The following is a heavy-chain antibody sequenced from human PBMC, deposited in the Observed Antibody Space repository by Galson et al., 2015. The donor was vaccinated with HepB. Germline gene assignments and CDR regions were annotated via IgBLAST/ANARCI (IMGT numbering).Heavy chain of an antibody. V-gene: IGHV3-48*01. D-gene: IGHD1-26*01. CDR1: GFTFSSYT. J-gene: IGHJ4*02. CDR3: ARIALSGSYWYFDY. CDR2: ISTTSDNK. Sequence: SLRLSCAASGFTFSSYTMHWVRQAPGKGLEWISYISTTSDNKFSADSVKDRFIISRDNAKNSLYLQMNSLRAEDTAVYYCARIALSGSYWYFDYWGQGTLVTVSS.